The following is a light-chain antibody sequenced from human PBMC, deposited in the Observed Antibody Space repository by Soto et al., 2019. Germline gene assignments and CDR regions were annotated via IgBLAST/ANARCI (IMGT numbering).Light chain of an antibody. V-gene: IGKV1-5*01. Sequence: GDRVTITCRASQSISSWLAWYQQKPGQAPKLLIYDASSLESGVPSRFSGSGSGTEFTLTISGLQPDDFASYYCQQYNSFSLTFSGGTKVDIK. CDR1: QSISSW. J-gene: IGKJ4*01. CDR3: QQYNSFSLT. CDR2: DAS.